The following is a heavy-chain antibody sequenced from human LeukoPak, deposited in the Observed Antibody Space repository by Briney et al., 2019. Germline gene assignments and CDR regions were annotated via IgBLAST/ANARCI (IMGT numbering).Heavy chain of an antibody. J-gene: IGHJ6*02. V-gene: IGHV4-59*02. Sequence: SETLSLTCTVSGGSVSGHYWTWVRQPPGEGLEWIGQIHYSGKADYNPSLRSRITISVDTSKNQMSLKVTSVTAADTAVYYCARFGVDYDMDVWGQGTTVTVS. D-gene: IGHD3-16*01. CDR3: ARFGVDYDMDV. CDR1: GGSVSGHY. CDR2: IHYSGKA.